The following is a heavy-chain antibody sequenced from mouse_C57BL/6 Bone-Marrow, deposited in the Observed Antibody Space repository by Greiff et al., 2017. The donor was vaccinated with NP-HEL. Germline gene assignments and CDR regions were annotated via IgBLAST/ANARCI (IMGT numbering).Heavy chain of an antibody. J-gene: IGHJ1*03. CDR1: GYTFTDYN. CDR3: ARPGRGWYFDV. CDR2: INPNNGGT. Sequence: EVKLQQSGPELVKPGASVKIPCKASGYTFTDYNMDWVKQSHGKSLEWIGDINPNNGGTIYNQKFKGKATLTVDKSSSTAYMGRRSLTSEDTAVYYCARPGRGWYFDVWGTGTTVTVSS. V-gene: IGHV1-18*01.